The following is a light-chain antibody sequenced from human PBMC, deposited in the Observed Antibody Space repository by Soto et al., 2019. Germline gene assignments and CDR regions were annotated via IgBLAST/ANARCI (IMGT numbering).Light chain of an antibody. J-gene: IGKJ1*01. Sequence: EIVLTQSPGTLSLSPGERATLSCRASQSVSNSYLAWYQQKPGQAPRLLIYDASSRATGIPARCSGRGSGTKFTLTSSSLLPEEFAVYYCQQYDNWSRTFGQGTKVDIK. CDR2: DAS. V-gene: IGKV3-20*01. CDR3: QQYDNWSRT. CDR1: QSVSNSY.